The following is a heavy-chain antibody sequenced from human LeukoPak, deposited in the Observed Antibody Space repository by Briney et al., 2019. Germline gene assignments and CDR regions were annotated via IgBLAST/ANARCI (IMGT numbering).Heavy chain of an antibody. D-gene: IGHD1-14*01. V-gene: IGHV4-61*02. CDR2: IYTSGST. CDR1: GGSISSGSYY. J-gene: IGHJ4*02. CDR3: ARGGHYPGSPED. Sequence: SETLSLTCTVSGGSISSGSYYWSWIRQPAGKGLEWIGRIYTSGSTNYNPSLKSRVTISVDTSKNQFSLKLSSVTAADTAVYYCARGGHYPGSPEDWGQGTLVTVSS.